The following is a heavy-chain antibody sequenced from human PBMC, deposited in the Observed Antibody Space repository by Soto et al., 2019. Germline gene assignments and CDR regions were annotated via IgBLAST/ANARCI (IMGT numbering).Heavy chain of an antibody. CDR1: GGTFSSYS. V-gene: IGHV1-69*01. Sequence: QVQLVQSGAEVKKPGSSVKVSCKASGGTFSSYSISWVRQAPGQGLEWMGGIIPIVGTANYAQKFQGRVTITADESTSTGYMELSSLRSEDTAVYYCAIEYSSSPPYYPIGYWCQGTLVPVSS. CDR3: AIEYSSSPPYYPIGY. J-gene: IGHJ4*02. CDR2: IIPIVGTA. D-gene: IGHD6-6*01.